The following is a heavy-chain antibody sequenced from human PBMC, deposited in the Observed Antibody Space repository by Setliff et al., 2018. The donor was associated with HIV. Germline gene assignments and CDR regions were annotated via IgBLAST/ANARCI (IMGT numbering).Heavy chain of an antibody. CDR3: ARGSWKDTAVYFCVRDPWGSGSFGSIHF. CDR2: IHHSSIT. Sequence: SETLSLTCNVSGASISSGTWSWVRQPPGKGLQWIGFIHHSSITNYNPSLSSRVTVSLDTSKNQFSLSLRSVTAADTAVYYCARGSWKDTAVYFCVRDPWGSGSFGSIHFWGPGTLVTVSS. CDR1: GASISSGT. V-gene: IGHV4-59*01. J-gene: IGHJ4*02. D-gene: IGHD3-10*01.